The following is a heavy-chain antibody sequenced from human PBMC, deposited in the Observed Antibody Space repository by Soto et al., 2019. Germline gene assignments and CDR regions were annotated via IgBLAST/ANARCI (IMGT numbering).Heavy chain of an antibody. CDR1: GGTFSSYA. V-gene: IGHV1-69*13. CDR2: IIPIFGTA. D-gene: IGHD6-6*01. CDR3: ARDQEGEYSSSSVES. J-gene: IGHJ5*02. Sequence: ASVKVSCKASGGTFSSYAISWVRQAPGQGLEWMGGIIPIFGTANYAQKFQGRVTITADESTSTAYMELSSLRSEDTAVYYCARDQEGEYSSSSVESWGQGTLVTVSS.